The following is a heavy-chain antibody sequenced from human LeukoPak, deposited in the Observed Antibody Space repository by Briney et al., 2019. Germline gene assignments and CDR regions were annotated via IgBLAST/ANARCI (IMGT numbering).Heavy chain of an antibody. V-gene: IGHV3-30*04. D-gene: IGHD6-13*01. J-gene: IGHJ4*02. CDR2: ISYDGSNK. CDR3: ANPYSSSWYGYFDY. CDR1: GFTFSSYA. Sequence: GGSLRLSCAASGFTFSSYAMHWVRQAPGKGLEWVAVISYDGSNKYYADSVKGRFTISRDNSKNTLYLQMNSLRAEDTAVYYCANPYSSSWYGYFDYWGQGTLVTVSS.